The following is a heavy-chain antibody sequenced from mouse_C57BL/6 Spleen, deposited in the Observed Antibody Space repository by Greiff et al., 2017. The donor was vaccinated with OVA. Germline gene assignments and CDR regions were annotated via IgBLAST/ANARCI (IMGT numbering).Heavy chain of an antibody. D-gene: IGHD2-4*01. V-gene: IGHV14-3*01. CDR3: AGYDYDDVDY. CDR2: IDPANGNT. Sequence: VHVKQSVAELVRPGASVKLSCTASGFNITNTYMHWVKQRPEQGLEWIGRIDPANGNTKYAPKFQGKATITAATSSNTAYLQRSSLTSEDTAIYCCAGYDYDDVDYWGQGTTLTVSS. J-gene: IGHJ2*01. CDR1: GFNITNTY.